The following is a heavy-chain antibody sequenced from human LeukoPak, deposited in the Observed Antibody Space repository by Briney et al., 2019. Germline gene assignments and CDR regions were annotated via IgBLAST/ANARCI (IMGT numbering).Heavy chain of an antibody. Sequence: GGSLRLSCVASGFTFSSYWMSWVRQTPGKGLEWVANIKQDGSEKNYIDSVKGRFTISRDNAKDSLYLQMNSLRADDTAIYYCARERGSGSYHPFDPWGQGTLAIVSS. V-gene: IGHV3-7*01. D-gene: IGHD3-10*01. CDR2: IKQDGSEK. CDR1: GFTFSSYW. CDR3: ARERGSGSYHPFDP. J-gene: IGHJ5*02.